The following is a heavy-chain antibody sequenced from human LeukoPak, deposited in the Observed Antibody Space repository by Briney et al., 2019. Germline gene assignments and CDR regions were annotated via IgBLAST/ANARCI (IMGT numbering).Heavy chain of an antibody. J-gene: IGHJ5*02. CDR1: GGTFSSYA. D-gene: IGHD3-10*01. V-gene: IGHV1-69*13. CDR2: IIPIFGTA. Sequence: GASVKVSCKASGGTFSSYAISWVRQAPGQGLEWMGGIIPIFGTANYAQKFRGRVTITADESTSTAYMELSSLRSEDTAVYYCARNYYGSGSYYLWGQGTLVTVSS. CDR3: ARNYYGSGSYYL.